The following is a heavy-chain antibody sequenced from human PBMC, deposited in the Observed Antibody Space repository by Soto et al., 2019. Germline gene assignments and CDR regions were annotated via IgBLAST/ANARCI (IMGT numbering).Heavy chain of an antibody. CDR1: GYSFTSYW. D-gene: IGHD5-12*01. J-gene: IGHJ4*02. CDR3: ARLKRDGYNYSPLYY. Sequence: PGESLKISCKGSGYSFTSYWIGWVRQMPGKGLEWMGIIYPGDSDTRYSPSFQGQVTISADKSISTAYLQWSSLKASDTAMYYCARLKRDGYNYSPLYYWGQGTQVTVSS. CDR2: IYPGDSDT. V-gene: IGHV5-51*01.